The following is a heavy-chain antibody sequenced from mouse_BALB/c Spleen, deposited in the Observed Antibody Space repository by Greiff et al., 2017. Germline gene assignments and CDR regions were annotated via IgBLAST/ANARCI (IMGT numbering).Heavy chain of an antibody. V-gene: IGHV5-6-5*01. D-gene: IGHD1-1*01. CDR1: GFTFSSYA. CDR2: ISSGGST. CDR3: ARGITTVVAFYWYFDV. Sequence: EVKLMESGGGLVKPGGSLKLSCAASGFTFSSYAMSWVRQTPEKRLEWVASISSGGSTYYPDSVKGRFTISRDNARNILYLQMSSLRSEDTAMYYCARGITTVVAFYWYFDVWGAGTTVTVSS. J-gene: IGHJ1*01.